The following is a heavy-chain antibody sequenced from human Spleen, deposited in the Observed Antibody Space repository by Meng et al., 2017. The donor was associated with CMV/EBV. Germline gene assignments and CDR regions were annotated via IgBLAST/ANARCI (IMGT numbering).Heavy chain of an antibody. CDR1: GFTFSSYA. CDR2: IYNGDTGT. D-gene: IGHD4-17*01. Sequence: GESLKISCAASGFTFSSYAMSWVRQAPGKGLEWVSVIYNGDTGTYYADSVKGRFTISRDNSKNTLYLQMNRLRAEDTAVYYCARGPLYGDWDYWGQGTLVTVSS. CDR3: ARGPLYGDWDY. J-gene: IGHJ4*02. V-gene: IGHV3-23*03.